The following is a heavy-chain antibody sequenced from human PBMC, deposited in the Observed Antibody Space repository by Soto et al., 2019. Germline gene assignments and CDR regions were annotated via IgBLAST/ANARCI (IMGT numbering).Heavy chain of an antibody. CDR1: GYSINSSNW. CDR3: ARREIQGPIDY. Sequence: SETLSLTCAVSGYSINSSNWWGWIRQPPGNGLEWIGYIYYSGTTYYNPSLKSRVTMSVDTSKNQFSLKLTSVTAVDTAVYYCARREIQGPIDYWGQGTLVTVSS. J-gene: IGHJ4*02. V-gene: IGHV4-28*01. D-gene: IGHD1-26*01. CDR2: IYYSGTT.